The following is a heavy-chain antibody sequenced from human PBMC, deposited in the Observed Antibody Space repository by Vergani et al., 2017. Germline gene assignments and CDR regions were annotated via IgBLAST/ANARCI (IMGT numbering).Heavy chain of an antibody. J-gene: IGHJ5*02. D-gene: IGHD1-7*01. CDR3: ARDKRVTGTTTGFDP. CDR2: IYYSGST. Sequence: QVQLQESGPGLVKPSQTLSLTCTVSGGSISSGGYYWSWIRQHPGKGLEWIGSIYYSGSTYYNPSLKSRVTISVDTSKNQFSLKLSSVTAADTAVYYCARDKRVTGTTTGFDPWGQGTLVTVSS. CDR1: GGSISSGGYY. V-gene: IGHV4-31*03.